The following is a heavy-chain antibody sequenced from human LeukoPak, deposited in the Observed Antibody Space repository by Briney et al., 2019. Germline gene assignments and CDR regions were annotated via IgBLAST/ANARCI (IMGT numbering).Heavy chain of an antibody. CDR1: GFTFSSYG. Sequence: PGGSLRLSCAASGFTFSSYGMSWVRQAPGKGLEWVSAISGSGGSTYYADSVKGRFTISRDNSKNTLYLQMNSLRAEDTAVYYCATPPKGHDSSGYYSYYFDYWGQGTLVTVSS. V-gene: IGHV3-23*01. CDR3: ATPPKGHDSSGYYSYYFDY. CDR2: ISGSGGST. J-gene: IGHJ4*02. D-gene: IGHD3-22*01.